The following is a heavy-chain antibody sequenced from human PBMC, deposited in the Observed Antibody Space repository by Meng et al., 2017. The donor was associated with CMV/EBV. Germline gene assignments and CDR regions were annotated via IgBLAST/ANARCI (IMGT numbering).Heavy chain of an antibody. Sequence: GESLKISCAVSGFTFSNAWMSWVRQAPGKGLEWVGRIKSKTDGGTTDYAAPVKGRFTISRDDSKNTLYLQMNSLKTEDTAVYYCTTDQPFWSGYTYYFDYWGQGTLVTVSS. D-gene: IGHD3-3*02. CDR1: GFTFSNAW. CDR2: IKSKTDGGTT. V-gene: IGHV3-15*01. J-gene: IGHJ4*02. CDR3: TTDQPFWSGYTYYFDY.